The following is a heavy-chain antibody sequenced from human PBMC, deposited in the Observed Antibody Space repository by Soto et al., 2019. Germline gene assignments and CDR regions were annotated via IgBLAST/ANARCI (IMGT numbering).Heavy chain of an antibody. CDR1: GFSLSTHGVA. J-gene: IGHJ4*02. Sequence: QITLKESGPTLVKPTQTLTLTCTFSGFSLSTHGVAVGWIRQPAGKALEWLALIYWDDDKYYSASLNSRLTITKDTSKNQVVLTMINMDPVDTATYSCAHAMLFCTGGSCSTSFDAWGQGTLVTVSS. V-gene: IGHV2-5*02. D-gene: IGHD2-15*01. CDR2: IYWDDDK. CDR3: AHAMLFCTGGSCSTSFDA.